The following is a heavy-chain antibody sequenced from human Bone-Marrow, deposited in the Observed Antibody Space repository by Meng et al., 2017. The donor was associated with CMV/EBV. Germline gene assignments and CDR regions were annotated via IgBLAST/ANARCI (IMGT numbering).Heavy chain of an antibody. D-gene: IGHD6-13*01. CDR3: ASITGYSSSWYGGFDY. Sequence: SETLSLTCTVSGGSISSSSYYWGWIRQPPGKGLEWIGSIYYSGSTYYNPSLKSRVTISVDTSKNQFSLKLSSVTAADTAVYYCASITGYSSSWYGGFDYWAQGTLVTVSS. V-gene: IGHV4-39*01. J-gene: IGHJ4*02. CDR1: GGSISSSSYY. CDR2: IYYSGST.